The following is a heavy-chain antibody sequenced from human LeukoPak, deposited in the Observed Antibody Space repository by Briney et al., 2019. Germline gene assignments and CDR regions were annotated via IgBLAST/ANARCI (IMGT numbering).Heavy chain of an antibody. CDR1: GYTFTGYY. V-gene: IGHV1-2*06. D-gene: IGHD6-13*01. J-gene: IGHJ4*02. CDR3: ARVRIAAAGTSNY. Sequence: ASVKVSCKASGYTFTGYYMHWVRQAPGLGLEWMGRINPNSGGTNYAQKFQGRVTMTRDTSISTAYMELSRLRSDDTAVYYCARVRIAAAGTSNYWGQGTLVTVSS. CDR2: INPNSGGT.